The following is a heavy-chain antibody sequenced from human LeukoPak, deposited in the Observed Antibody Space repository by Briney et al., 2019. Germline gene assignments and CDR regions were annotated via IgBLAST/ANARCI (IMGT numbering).Heavy chain of an antibody. V-gene: IGHV1-24*01. CDR1: GYTLTELS. CDR3: ATMIVVVRVFDY. D-gene: IGHD3-22*01. J-gene: IGHJ4*02. CDR2: FDPEDGKT. Sequence: ASVKVSCKVSGYTLTELSMHWVRQAPGKGLEWMGGFDPEDGKTIYAQKFQGRVTMTKDTSTDTAYMELSSLRSEDTAVYYCATMIVVVRVFDYWGQGTLVTVSS.